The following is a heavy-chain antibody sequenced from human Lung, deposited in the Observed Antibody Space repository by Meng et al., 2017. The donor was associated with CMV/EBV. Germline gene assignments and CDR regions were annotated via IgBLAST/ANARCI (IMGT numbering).Heavy chain of an antibody. Sequence: ASXKVSCKASGYTFIDYYMHWVRQAPGQGLEWVGWINPKSGGTHYAQSFQGRVTITRDTSINTVYVEISSLKSDDTAVYYCTSAPGDYWGQGTVVTVSS. J-gene: IGHJ4*03. V-gene: IGHV1-2*02. CDR3: TSAPGDY. D-gene: IGHD1-14*01. CDR2: INPKSGGT. CDR1: GYTFIDYY.